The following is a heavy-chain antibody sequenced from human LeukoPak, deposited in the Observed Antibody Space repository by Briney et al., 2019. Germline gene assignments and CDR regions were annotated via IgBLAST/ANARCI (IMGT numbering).Heavy chain of an antibody. CDR3: ARKYCSSTSCSWFDP. Sequence: GASVKVSCKASGYTFTRYAMHWVRQAPGQRLEWMGWINAGNGNTKYSQKFQGRVTITRDTSASTAYMELSSLRSEDTAVYYCARKYCSSTSCSWFDPWGQGTLVTVSS. V-gene: IGHV1-3*01. D-gene: IGHD2-2*01. J-gene: IGHJ5*02. CDR2: INAGNGNT. CDR1: GYTFTRYA.